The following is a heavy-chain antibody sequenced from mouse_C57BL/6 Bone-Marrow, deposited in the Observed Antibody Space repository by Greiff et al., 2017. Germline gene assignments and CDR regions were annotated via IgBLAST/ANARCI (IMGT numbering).Heavy chain of an antibody. D-gene: IGHD2-3*01. CDR1: GFTFSSYG. CDR3: ARMMVAWFAY. J-gene: IGHJ3*01. CDR2: ISSGGSYT. V-gene: IGHV5-6*01. Sequence: EVKLMESGGDLVKPGGSLKLSCAASGFTFSSYGMSWVRQTPDKRLEWVATISSGGSYTYYPDSVKGRFTISRDNAKNTLYLQMSSLKSEDTAMYYCARMMVAWFAYWGRGTLVTVSA.